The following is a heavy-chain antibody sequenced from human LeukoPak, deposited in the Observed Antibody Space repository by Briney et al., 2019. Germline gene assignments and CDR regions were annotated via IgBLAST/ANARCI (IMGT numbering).Heavy chain of an antibody. V-gene: IGHV1-46*01. CDR1: GYTFTSYY. CDR3: ARESWLQNAWPGNWFDP. D-gene: IGHD5-24*01. J-gene: IGHJ5*02. Sequence: ASVKVSCKASGYTFTSYYMHWVRQAPGQGLEWMGLINPSGGSTSYAQKFQGRVTMTRDTSTSTVYMELSSLRSEDTAVYYCARESWLQNAWPGNWFDPWGQGTLVTVSS. CDR2: INPSGGST.